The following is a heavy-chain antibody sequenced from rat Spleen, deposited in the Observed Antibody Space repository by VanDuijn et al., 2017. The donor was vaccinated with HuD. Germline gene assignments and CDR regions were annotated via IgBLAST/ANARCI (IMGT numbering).Heavy chain of an antibody. CDR3: ARHGYTRYYFDY. CDR1: GFTFSDYY. D-gene: IGHD1-9*01. V-gene: IGHV5-25*01. J-gene: IGHJ2*01. CDR2: ISTSGGGT. Sequence: EVQLVESGGGLVQPGRSLKLSCAASGFTFSDYYMAWVRQAPTKGLESVASISTSGGGTYYPDSVKGRSTISRDNAKSILYLQMDCLRSEDTASYYCARHGYTRYYFDYWGQGVMVTVSS.